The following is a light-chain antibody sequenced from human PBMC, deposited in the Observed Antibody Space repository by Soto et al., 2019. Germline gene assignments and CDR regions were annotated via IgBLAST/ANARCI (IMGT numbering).Light chain of an antibody. CDR1: SSDVGVYNF. CDR2: EVS. J-gene: IGLJ2*01. Sequence: QSVLTQPASVSGSPGQSITISCTGTSSDVGVYNFVSWYQQHPGKAPKLMISEVSNRPSGVSNRFSGSKSGNTASLTISGLQAEDEADYYCTSYSSSTTLEVFGGGTKLTVL. CDR3: TSYSSSTTLEV. V-gene: IGLV2-14*01.